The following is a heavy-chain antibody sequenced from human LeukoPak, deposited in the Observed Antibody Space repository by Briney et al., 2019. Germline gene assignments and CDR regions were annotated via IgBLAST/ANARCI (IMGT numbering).Heavy chain of an antibody. D-gene: IGHD7-27*01. CDR1: GFTFDDYA. V-gene: IGHV3-53*01. Sequence: GGSLRLSCAASGFTFDDYAMHWVRQAPGKGLEWVSVIYSGGSTYYADSVKGRFTISRDNSKNTLYLQMNSLRAEDTAVYYCARGPGANYYYYYYMDVWGKGTTVTVSS. CDR2: IYSGGST. J-gene: IGHJ6*03. CDR3: ARGPGANYYYYYYMDV.